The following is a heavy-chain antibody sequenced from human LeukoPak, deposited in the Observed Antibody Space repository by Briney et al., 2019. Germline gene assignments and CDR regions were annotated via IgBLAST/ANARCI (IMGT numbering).Heavy chain of an antibody. CDR3: ARDQVEMATIDD. CDR1: GGSISSSSYF. D-gene: IGHD5-24*01. J-gene: IGHJ4*02. V-gene: IGHV4-39*07. Sequence: PSETLSLTCTVSGGSISSSSYFWGWIRQPPGKGLEWIGSIYYSGSTYYNPSLKSRVTISVDTSKNQFSLKLSSVTAADTAVYYCARDQVEMATIDDWGQGTLVTVSS. CDR2: IYYSGST.